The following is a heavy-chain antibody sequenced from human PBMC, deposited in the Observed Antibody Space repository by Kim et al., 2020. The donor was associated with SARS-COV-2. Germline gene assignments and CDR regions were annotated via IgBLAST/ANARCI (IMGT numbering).Heavy chain of an antibody. CDR1: GFTFSTYS. Sequence: GGSLRLSCVASGFTFSTYSMNWVRQAPGKGLEWLSYISSRSSTVYYADSVKGRFTISRDNAKNSLYLQMDSLRDEDTAVYFCARRDDYTTGGLDYWGQGTLVTVSS. V-gene: IGHV3-48*02. CDR3: ARRDDYTTGGLDY. D-gene: IGHD2-8*01. J-gene: IGHJ4*02. CDR2: ISSRSSTV.